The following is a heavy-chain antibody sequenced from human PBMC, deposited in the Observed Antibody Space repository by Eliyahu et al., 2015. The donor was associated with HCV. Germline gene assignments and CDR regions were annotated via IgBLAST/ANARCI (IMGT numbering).Heavy chain of an antibody. CDR3: VRRNYVAFDI. Sequence: EVQLVESGGGLVQPGGSLRLXXAASGXXLSDQYMDWVRQAPGKGLEWVGRMTSKANGYVTHYAASVTGRFTISRDDLKNSLHLQMSSLKTEDTAVYYCVRRNYVAFDIWGQGTMVTVSP. V-gene: IGHV3-72*01. CDR1: GXXLSDQY. J-gene: IGHJ3*02. CDR2: MTSKANGYVT. D-gene: IGHD1-7*01.